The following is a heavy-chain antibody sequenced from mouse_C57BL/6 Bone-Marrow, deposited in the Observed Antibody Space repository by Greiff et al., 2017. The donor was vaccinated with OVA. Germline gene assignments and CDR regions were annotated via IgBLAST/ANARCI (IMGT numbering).Heavy chain of an antibody. J-gene: IGHJ2*01. D-gene: IGHD1-1*01. CDR2: ISSGGSYT. V-gene: IGHV5-6*01. CDR3: ARRVYYGSSLDY. Sequence: VQLKESGGDLVKPGGSLKLSCAASGFTFSSYGMSWVRQTPDKRLEWVATISSGGSYTYYPDSVKGRFTISRDNAKNTLYLQMSSLKSEDTAMYYCARRVYYGSSLDYWGQGTTLTVSS. CDR1: GFTFSSYG.